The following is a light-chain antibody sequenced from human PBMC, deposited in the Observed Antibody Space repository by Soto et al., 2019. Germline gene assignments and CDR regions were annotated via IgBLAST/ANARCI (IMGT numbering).Light chain of an antibody. CDR1: SSNIGSNS. CDR3: ATRDDTLSAGV. V-gene: IGLV1-51*01. J-gene: IGLJ2*01. CDR2: DND. Sequence: QSVLTQPPSVSAAPGQKVTITCSGSSSNIGSNSISWYQQFPGTAPNLLIYDNDNRPSGIPDRFSGSKSGTSATLGITGLQTGDEADYYCATRDDTLSAGVFGGGTKVTVL.